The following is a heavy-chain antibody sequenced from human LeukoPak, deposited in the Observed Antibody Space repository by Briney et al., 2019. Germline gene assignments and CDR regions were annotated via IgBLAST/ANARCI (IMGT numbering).Heavy chain of an antibody. CDR2: IKTDGSEK. V-gene: IGHV3-7*01. CDR3: AKILTYYDILTGYYPGGSFDY. CDR1: GFTFSNYW. J-gene: IGHJ4*02. Sequence: GGSLRLSCEGSGFTFSNYWMGWARQAPGKGLQWVANIKTDGSEKYYVDSVKGRFTISRDNAKNSLYLQMNSLRAEDTAVYYCAKILTYYDILTGYYPGGSFDYWGQGTLVTVSS. D-gene: IGHD3-9*01.